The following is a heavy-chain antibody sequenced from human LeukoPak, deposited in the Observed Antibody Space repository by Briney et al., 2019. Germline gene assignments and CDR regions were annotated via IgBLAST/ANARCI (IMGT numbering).Heavy chain of an antibody. CDR3: AKDPSGYDFWSGPPFDP. V-gene: IGHV3-43*02. CDR1: GFTFDDYA. D-gene: IGHD3-3*01. J-gene: IGHJ5*02. Sequence: GGSLRLSCAASGFTFDDYAMHWVRQAPGKGLEWVSLISGDGGSTYYADSVKGRFTISRDNSKNSLYLQMNSLRTEDTALYYCAKDPSGYDFWSGPPFDPWGQGTLVTVSS. CDR2: ISGDGGST.